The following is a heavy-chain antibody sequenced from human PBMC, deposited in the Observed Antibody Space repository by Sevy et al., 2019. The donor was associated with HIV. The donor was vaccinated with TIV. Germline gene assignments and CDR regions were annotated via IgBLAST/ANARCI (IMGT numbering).Heavy chain of an antibody. Sequence: GGSVRLSCAASGFTFSSFWMHWVRQAPGKGLVWVSRINSDGSSTSYADSVKGRFTISRDNAENTLYLQMNSLRVEDTAVYYCARGGRGLRDAFDIWGQGTMVTVSS. J-gene: IGHJ3*02. CDR2: INSDGSST. CDR3: ARGGRGLRDAFDI. CDR1: GFTFSSFW. D-gene: IGHD3-22*01. V-gene: IGHV3-74*01.